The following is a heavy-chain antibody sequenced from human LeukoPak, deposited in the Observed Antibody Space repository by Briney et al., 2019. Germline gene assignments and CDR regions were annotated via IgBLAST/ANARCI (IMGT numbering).Heavy chain of an antibody. D-gene: IGHD6-19*01. CDR3: AKGSVKAVAVAAEYFQH. V-gene: IGHV3-74*01. J-gene: IGHJ1*01. CDR2: INKDGTNT. Sequence: GGSLRLSCAASGFSFRNYWMHWVRQAPGKGLVWVSRINKDGTNTNYADSVKGRFTISRDNSKNTLYLQMNSLRAEDTAVYYCAKGSVKAVAVAAEYFQHWGQGTLVTVSS. CDR1: GFSFRNYW.